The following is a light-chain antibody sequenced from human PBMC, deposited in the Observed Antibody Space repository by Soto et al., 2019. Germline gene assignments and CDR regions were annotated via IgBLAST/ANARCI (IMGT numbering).Light chain of an antibody. CDR1: QSVSSN. J-gene: IGKJ2*01. CDR2: GES. CDR3: QQYNNWPPMYT. V-gene: IGKV3-15*01. Sequence: EIVMTQSPATLSVSPGERATLSCRASQSVSSNLAWYQQKPGQAPRLLIYGESTRATGIPARFSGSGSGTDFALTISSLQSEDFAVYYCQQYNNWPPMYTFGQGTKLQIK.